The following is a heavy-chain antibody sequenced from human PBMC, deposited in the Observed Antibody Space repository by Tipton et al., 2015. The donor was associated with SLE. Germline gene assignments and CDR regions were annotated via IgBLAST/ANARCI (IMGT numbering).Heavy chain of an antibody. CDR3: SGEVSPRVGFDI. V-gene: IGHV3-33*01. D-gene: IGHD3-16*02. CDR2: IWYDGSNK. CDR1: GFTFSSYG. J-gene: IGHJ3*02. Sequence: SLRLSCAASGFTFSSYGMHWVRQAPGKGLEWVAVIWYDGSNKNYADSVKGRFTISRDNSKNTLYLQMNSLRAEDTAVYYCSGEVSPRVGFDIWGQGTMVSVSS.